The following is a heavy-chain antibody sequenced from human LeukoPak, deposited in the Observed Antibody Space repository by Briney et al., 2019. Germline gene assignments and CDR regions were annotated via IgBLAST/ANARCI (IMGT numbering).Heavy chain of an antibody. CDR1: GFTFSDYF. Sequence: GGSLRLSCAASGFTFSDYFMTWIRQAPGKGLEWVSYISGSGSNKYYADSVKGRFTVSSDNAKNSLYLQMNSLRVEDTAVYYCATSQSSVAGIVGDWGQGTLVTVSS. CDR2: ISGSGSNK. J-gene: IGHJ4*02. V-gene: IGHV3-11*04. D-gene: IGHD6-19*01. CDR3: ATSQSSVAGIVGD.